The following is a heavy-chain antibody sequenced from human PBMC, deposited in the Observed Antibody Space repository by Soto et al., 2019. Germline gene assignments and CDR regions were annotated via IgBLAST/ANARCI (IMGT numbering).Heavy chain of an antibody. CDR1: GYTFTNFG. V-gene: IGHV1-18*01. CDR3: ARMFGVVHPFYYYYGMDV. CDR2: ISAYNGNT. D-gene: IGHD3-3*01. J-gene: IGHJ6*02. Sequence: ASVKVSCKASGYTFTNFGVTWVRRAPGQGLEWMGWISAYNGNTNYAQKLQGRVTMTTYTSTSTAYMELRSLRSDDTAVYYCARMFGVVHPFYYYYGMDVWGQGTTVTVSS.